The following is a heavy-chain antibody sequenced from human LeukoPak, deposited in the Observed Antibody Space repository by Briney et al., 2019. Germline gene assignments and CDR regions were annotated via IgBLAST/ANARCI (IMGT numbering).Heavy chain of an antibody. D-gene: IGHD3-22*01. CDR2: ISSSSTYI. CDR3: ATGKHYYDSSGYYFYYFDY. Sequence: GGSLRLSCAASGFTFSSYNMNWVRQAPGKGLEWVSSISSSSTYIFYADSVKGRFTISRDNAKNSLYLQMNTLRAEDTAAYYCATGKHYYDSSGYYFYYFDYWGEGTLVTVSS. J-gene: IGHJ4*02. CDR1: GFTFSSYN. V-gene: IGHV3-21*01.